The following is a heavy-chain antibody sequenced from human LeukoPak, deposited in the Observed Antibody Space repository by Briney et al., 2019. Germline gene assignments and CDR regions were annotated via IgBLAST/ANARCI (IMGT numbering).Heavy chain of an antibody. CDR1: GYSFTSYW. J-gene: IGHJ4*02. V-gene: IGHV5-51*01. CDR3: ARQSSYYYGSGSYYGNDY. Sequence: GESLKISCKGSGYSFTSYWIGWVRQMPGKGLEWMGIIYPGDSDTRYSPSFQGQVTISADKSISTAYLQWSSLKASDTAMYYCARQSSYYYGSGSYYGNDYWGQGTLVTVSS. CDR2: IYPGDSDT. D-gene: IGHD3-10*01.